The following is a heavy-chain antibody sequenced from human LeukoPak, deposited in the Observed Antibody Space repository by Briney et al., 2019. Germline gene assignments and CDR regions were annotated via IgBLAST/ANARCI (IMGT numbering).Heavy chain of an antibody. CDR2: IWYDGSNK. CDR3: ARGPMSQHNNWFDP. Sequence: SGGSLRLSCAASGFTFSSYGMHWVRQAPGKGLEGVAVIWYDGSNKYYADSVKGRFTISRDNSKNTLYLQMNSLRAEDTAVYYCARGPMSQHNNWFDPWGQGTLVTVSS. D-gene: IGHD2-21*01. V-gene: IGHV3-33*01. J-gene: IGHJ5*02. CDR1: GFTFSSYG.